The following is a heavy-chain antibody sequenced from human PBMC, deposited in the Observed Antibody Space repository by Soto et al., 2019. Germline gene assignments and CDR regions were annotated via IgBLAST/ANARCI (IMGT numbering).Heavy chain of an antibody. CDR2: IYYSGST. Sequence: SETLSLTCTVSGGSISSYYWSWIRQPPGKGLEWIGYIYYSGSTNYNPSLKSRVTISVDTSKNQFSLKLSSVTAADTAVYHCAREGTDQATLGDAFDIWGQGTMVTVSS. D-gene: IGHD1-1*01. V-gene: IGHV4-59*01. CDR1: GGSISSYY. J-gene: IGHJ3*02. CDR3: AREGTDQATLGDAFDI.